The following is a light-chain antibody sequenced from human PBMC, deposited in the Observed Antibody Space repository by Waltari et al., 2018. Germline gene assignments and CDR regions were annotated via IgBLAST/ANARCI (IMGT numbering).Light chain of an antibody. J-gene: IGKJ4*01. CDR3: QQRRNWPPLT. V-gene: IGKV3-11*01. Sequence: ETVLTQSPATLSLSPGERATLSSRASEDVSIYLAWYQQKPGQAPRLLIYDASNRATGIPARFSGSGSGTDFTLTISSLEPEDFALYYCQQRRNWPPLTFGGGTKVE. CDR2: DAS. CDR1: EDVSIY.